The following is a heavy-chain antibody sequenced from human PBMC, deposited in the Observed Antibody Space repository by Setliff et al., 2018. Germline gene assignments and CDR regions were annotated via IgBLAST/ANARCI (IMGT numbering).Heavy chain of an antibody. D-gene: IGHD4-17*01. CDR1: GGSISSYY. V-gene: IGHV4-34*09. CDR3: ARDPLTTNRRRAFDI. Sequence: TLSLTCTVPGGSISSYYWSWIRQPPGQGLEWIGEINHSGSTNYNPSLKSRVTISVDTSKNQFSLKLSSVTAADTAVYYCARDPLTTNRRRAFDIWGQGTMVTVSS. J-gene: IGHJ3*02. CDR2: INHSGST.